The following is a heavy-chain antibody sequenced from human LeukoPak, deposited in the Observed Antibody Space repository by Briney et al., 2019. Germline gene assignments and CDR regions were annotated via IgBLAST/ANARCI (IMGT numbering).Heavy chain of an antibody. CDR3: VRVSWFPGTSYYYMDV. V-gene: IGHV4-59*01. CDR1: GGSISSDY. D-gene: IGHD1-1*01. CDR2: IHYSGTT. Sequence: PSETLSLTCTVSGGSISSDYWSWIRQSPGKGLEWIANIHYSGTTNYNPSLKSRVTISVDTSKNQFSLKLSSVTAADTAVYYCVRVSWFPGTSYYYMDVWGKGTTVPVSS. J-gene: IGHJ6*03.